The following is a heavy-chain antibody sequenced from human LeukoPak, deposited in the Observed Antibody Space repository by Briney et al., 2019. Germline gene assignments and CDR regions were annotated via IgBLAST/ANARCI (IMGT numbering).Heavy chain of an antibody. Sequence: GGPLRIFCAASGLTFSRSAMHGGRQASGKGPEWVGRIRSKANSYATAYAASVKGRFTISRDDSKNTAYLQMNSLKTEDTAVYYCTSPAGSSPIDYWGQGTLVTVSS. V-gene: IGHV3-73*01. J-gene: IGHJ4*02. D-gene: IGHD6-13*01. CDR3: TSPAGSSPIDY. CDR2: IRSKANSYAT. CDR1: GLTFSRSA.